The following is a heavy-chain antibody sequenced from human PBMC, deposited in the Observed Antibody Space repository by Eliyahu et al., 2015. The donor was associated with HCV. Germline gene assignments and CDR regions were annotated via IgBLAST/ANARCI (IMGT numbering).Heavy chain of an antibody. CDR2: IYYSGST. V-gene: IGHV4-31*03. CDR3: AREETYYYDSSGYKAFDI. J-gene: IGHJ3*02. D-gene: IGHD3-22*01. Sequence: QVQLQESGPGLVKPSQTLSLTCPVSGGSISXGGYXWSWIRQHPGKGLEWIGYIYYSGSTYYNPSLKSRVTISVDTSKNQFSLKLSSVTAADTAVYYCAREETYYYDSSGYKAFDIWGQGTMVTVSS. CDR1: GGSISXGGYX.